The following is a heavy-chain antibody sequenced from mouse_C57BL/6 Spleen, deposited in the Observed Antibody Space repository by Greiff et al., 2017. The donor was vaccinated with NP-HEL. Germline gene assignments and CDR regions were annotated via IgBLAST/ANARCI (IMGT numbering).Heavy chain of an antibody. J-gene: IGHJ1*03. CDR3: ARGYSYGSGYGYWYFDV. CDR2: IDPSDSYT. CDR1: GYTFTSYW. V-gene: IGHV1-69*01. Sequence: QVQLQQPGAELVMPGASVKLSCKASGYTFTSYWMHWVKQRPGQGLEWIGEIDPSDSYTNYNQKFKGKSTLTVDKSSSTAYMQLSSLTSEDSAVYYCARGYSYGSGYGYWYFDVWGTGTTVTVSS. D-gene: IGHD1-1*01.